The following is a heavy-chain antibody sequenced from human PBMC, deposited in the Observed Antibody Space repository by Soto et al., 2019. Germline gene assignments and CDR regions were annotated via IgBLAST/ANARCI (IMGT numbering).Heavy chain of an antibody. V-gene: IGHV3-15*07. D-gene: IGHD3-3*01. CDR2: VKSKTDGGTT. CDR1: DFTFSNAW. CDR3: ATTAEW. J-gene: IGHJ4*02. Sequence: GGSLRLSCVASDFTFSNAWMNWVRQAPGKGLEWVGRVKSKTDGGTTDYAAPVKGRFTISRDDSKNTLFLEMNSLKTEDTAMYYCATTAEWWGQGTLVTVSS.